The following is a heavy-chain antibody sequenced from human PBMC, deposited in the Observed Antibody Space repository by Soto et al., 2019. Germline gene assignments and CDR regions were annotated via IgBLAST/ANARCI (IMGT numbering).Heavy chain of an antibody. CDR3: ARVLGYYDILTGYEYNWFDP. Sequence: SETLSLTCTVSGGSISSYHWSWIRQPPGKGLEWIGYIYYSGSTNYNPSLKSRVTISVDTSKNQFSLKLSSVTAADTAVYYCARVLGYYDILTGYEYNWFDPWGQGTLVTVSS. D-gene: IGHD3-9*01. CDR1: GGSISSYH. CDR2: IYYSGST. J-gene: IGHJ5*02. V-gene: IGHV4-59*01.